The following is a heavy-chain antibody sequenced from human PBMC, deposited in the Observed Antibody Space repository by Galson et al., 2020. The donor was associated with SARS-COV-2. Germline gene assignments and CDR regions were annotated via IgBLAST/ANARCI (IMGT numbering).Heavy chain of an antibody. Sequence: ETSETLSLTCTVSGGSISNSYYFWGWIRQPTGKGLEWVGSIYYSGSTFYTPSLKSRLTMSVALSKHQFSLTLSSVTAADTAVYFCARDPAPLYGDNFYYAMDVWGQGTSVTVAS. CDR3: ARDPAPLYGDNFYYAMDV. CDR1: GGSISNSYYF. J-gene: IGHJ6*02. CDR2: IYYSGST. V-gene: IGHV4-39*07. D-gene: IGHD4-17*01.